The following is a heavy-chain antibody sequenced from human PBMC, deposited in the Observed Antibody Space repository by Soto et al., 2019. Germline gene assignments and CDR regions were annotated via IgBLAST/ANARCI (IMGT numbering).Heavy chain of an antibody. D-gene: IGHD2-21*02. Sequence: GGSLRLSCAASGFTFSSYAMHWVRQAPGKGLEWVAVISYDGSNKYYADSVKGRFTISRDNSKNTLYLQMNSLRAEDTAVYYCARDFHCGGDCYSFDYWGQRTLVTVSS. V-gene: IGHV3-30-3*01. CDR1: GFTFSSYA. CDR2: ISYDGSNK. CDR3: ARDFHCGGDCYSFDY. J-gene: IGHJ4*02.